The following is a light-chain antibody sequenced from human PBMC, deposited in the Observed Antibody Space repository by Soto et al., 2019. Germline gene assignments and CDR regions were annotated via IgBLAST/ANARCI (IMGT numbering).Light chain of an antibody. CDR1: QSVSNNY. V-gene: IGKV3-20*01. CDR2: GAS. J-gene: IGKJ1*01. CDR3: QRYDYSPWT. Sequence: DIVLTQSPATLSLSPGERATLSCRASQSVSNNYLAWYQQKPGQAPRLLIYGASSRATGIPARFSGSGSGTDFTLSISRLEPEDFAVYYCQRYDYSPWTFGQGTKVDIK.